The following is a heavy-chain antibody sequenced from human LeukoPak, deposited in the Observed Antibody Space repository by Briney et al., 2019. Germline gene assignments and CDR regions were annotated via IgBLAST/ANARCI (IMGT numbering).Heavy chain of an antibody. D-gene: IGHD2-15*01. CDR1: GFTFSSYA. CDR3: AKGPYCSGGSCYPNWFDP. J-gene: IGHJ5*02. CDR2: SSGSGGST. Sequence: GGSLRLSCAASGFTFSSYAMSWVRQAPGKGLEWVSASSGSGGSTYYADSVKGRFTISRDNSKNTLYLQMNSLRAEDTAVYYCAKGPYCSGGSCYPNWFDPWGQGTLVTVSS. V-gene: IGHV3-23*01.